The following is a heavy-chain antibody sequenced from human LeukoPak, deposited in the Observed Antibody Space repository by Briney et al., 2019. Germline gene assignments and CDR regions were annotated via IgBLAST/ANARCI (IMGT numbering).Heavy chain of an antibody. CDR1: GFTFDDYG. CDR2: INWNGGST. CDR3: ARGAYYSSTSCSSFDY. D-gene: IGHD2-2*01. Sequence: PGVSLRLSCAASGFTFDDYGMSWVRQAPGKGLEWVSGINWNGGSTGYADSVKGRFTISRDNAKNSLYLQVNSLRAEDTALYYCARGAYYSSTSCSSFDYWGQGTLVTVSS. J-gene: IGHJ4*02. V-gene: IGHV3-20*04.